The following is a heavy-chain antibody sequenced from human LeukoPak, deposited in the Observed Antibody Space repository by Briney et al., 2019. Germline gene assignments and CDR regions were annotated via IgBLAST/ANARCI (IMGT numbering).Heavy chain of an antibody. CDR1: GFTFSSYA. V-gene: IGHV3-23*01. CDR2: ISGSGGST. D-gene: IGHD3-16*01. Sequence: GGSLRLSCAASGFTFSSYAMSWVRQAPGKGLEWVSAISGSGGSTYYADSVKGRFTISRDNSRDTLYLQMNSLRAEATAVYYCAKGYYDYFGGSYYFDYGGQGTLVTVSP. J-gene: IGHJ4*02. CDR3: AKGYYDYFGGSYYFDY.